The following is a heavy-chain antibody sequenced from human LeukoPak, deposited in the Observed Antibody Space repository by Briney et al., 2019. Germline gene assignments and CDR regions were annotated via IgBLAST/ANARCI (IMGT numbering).Heavy chain of an antibody. CDR3: ARANRYAGGDRHFDY. D-gene: IGHD1-14*01. CDR2: IYDSGST. V-gene: IGHV4-59*01. CDR1: GGSISSYS. Sequence: LETLSLTCTVSGGSISSYSWSWIRQPPGKGLEWIAYIYDSGSTNYNPSLKSRVTISLDTSKNQFSLKLSSVTAADTAVYYCARANRYAGGDRHFDYWGQGTLVTVSS. J-gene: IGHJ4*02.